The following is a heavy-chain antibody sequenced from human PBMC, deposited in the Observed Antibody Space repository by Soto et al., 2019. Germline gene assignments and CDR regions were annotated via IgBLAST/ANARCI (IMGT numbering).Heavy chain of an antibody. D-gene: IGHD3-16*01. CDR3: ARIVLRGGWFDP. V-gene: IGHV4-59*01. CDR1: GGSISSYY. Sequence: PSETLSLTCTVSGGSISSYYWSWIRQPPGKGLEWIGYIYYSGSTNYNPSLKSRVTISVDTSKNQFSLKLSSVTAADTAVYYCARIVLRGGWFDPWGQGTLVTASS. CDR2: IYYSGST. J-gene: IGHJ5*02.